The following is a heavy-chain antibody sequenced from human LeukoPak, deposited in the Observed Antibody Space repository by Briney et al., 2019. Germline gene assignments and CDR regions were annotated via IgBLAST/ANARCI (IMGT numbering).Heavy chain of an antibody. D-gene: IGHD6-19*01. CDR3: SRGLVYSSGYDYGSDV. CDR2: IYSSGST. V-gene: IGHV4-4*07. CDR1: GGSISSYY. J-gene: IGHJ6*02. Sequence: SETLSLTCTVSGGSISSYYWTWSRQPAGKGLEWIGRIYSSGSTDYNPSLKSRLTMSLDMSKNQISLELTSVTAADTAMYYCSRGLVYSSGYDYGSDVWGQGTTVTVSS.